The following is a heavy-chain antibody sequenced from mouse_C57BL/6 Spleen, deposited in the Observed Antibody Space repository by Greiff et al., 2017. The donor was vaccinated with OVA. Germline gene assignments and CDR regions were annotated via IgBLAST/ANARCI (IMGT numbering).Heavy chain of an antibody. CDR1: GYTFTDYE. CDR3: TRPPLSYCFDY. J-gene: IGHJ2*01. V-gene: IGHV1-15*01. CDR2: LDPETGGT. Sequence: VQLQQSGAELVRPGASVTLSCKASGYTFTDYEMHWVKQTPVHGLEWIGALDPETGGTAYNQKFKGKAILTADKSSSTAYMELRSLTSEDSAVYYCTRPPLSYCFDYWGQGTTLTVSS.